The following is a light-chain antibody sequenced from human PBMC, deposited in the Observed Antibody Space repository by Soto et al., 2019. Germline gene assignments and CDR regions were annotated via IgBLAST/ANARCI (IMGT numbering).Light chain of an antibody. CDR2: GES. J-gene: IGKJ4*01. CDR1: QSVSGSY. V-gene: IGKV3-20*01. Sequence: EIVLARSPGALSLSPGESATLSFMASQSVSGSYLSWYQQKTGQVHRLLIYGESSRATGIPDRFNGSGSGTAFPLTISRLEPEDFAVYYCQQYGSSPLTFGRGTKVDIK. CDR3: QQYGSSPLT.